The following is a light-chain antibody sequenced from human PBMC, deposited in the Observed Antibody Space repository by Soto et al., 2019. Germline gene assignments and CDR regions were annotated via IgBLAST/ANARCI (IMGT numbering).Light chain of an antibody. CDR1: QSVSSY. Sequence: EIVLTQSPGALPLSPGERATLSCGASQSVSSYLAWYQQKPGQAPRLLIYDASNRATGIPARFSGSGSGTDFTLTISSLEPEDFAVYYCQQRSNWPLTFGGGTKVDIK. CDR3: QQRSNWPLT. V-gene: IGKV3-11*01. J-gene: IGKJ4*01. CDR2: DAS.